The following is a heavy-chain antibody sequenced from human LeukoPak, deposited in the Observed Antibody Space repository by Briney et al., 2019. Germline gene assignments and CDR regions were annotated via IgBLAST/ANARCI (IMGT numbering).Heavy chain of an antibody. Sequence: GGSLRLSCAASGFTFSSYSMNWVRQAPGKGLEWVSSINSNNSYIYYADSVKGRFTISRDNSKNTLYLQMNSLRAEDTAVYYCAKERGYGEDLGYFQHWGQGTLVTVSS. D-gene: IGHD4-17*01. CDR1: GFTFSSYS. V-gene: IGHV3-21*01. CDR3: AKERGYGEDLGYFQH. CDR2: INSNNSYI. J-gene: IGHJ1*01.